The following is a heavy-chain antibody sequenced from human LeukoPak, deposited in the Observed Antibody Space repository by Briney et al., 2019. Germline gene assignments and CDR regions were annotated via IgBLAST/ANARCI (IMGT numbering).Heavy chain of an antibody. Sequence: MXXXRQAPGQGLEWMGIINPSGGSTSYAQKFQGRVTMTRDTSTSTVYMELSSLRSEDTAVYYCARATDSSGLIDYWGQGTLVTVSS. J-gene: IGHJ4*02. CDR3: ARATDSSGLIDY. V-gene: IGHV1-46*01. D-gene: IGHD3-22*01. CDR2: INPSGGST.